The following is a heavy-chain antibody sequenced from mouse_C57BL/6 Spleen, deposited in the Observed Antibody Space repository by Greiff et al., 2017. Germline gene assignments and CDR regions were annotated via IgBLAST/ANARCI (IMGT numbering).Heavy chain of an antibody. J-gene: IGHJ2*01. CDR2: INPGSGGT. CDR1: GYAFTDYL. CDR3: ARRRDYADG. Sequence: VQLQQSGAELVRPGASVKVSCKASGYAFTDYLIEWVKQRPGQGLEWIGVINPGSGGTTYNEKFKGKATLTADKSSSTAYMQLSSLTSEDSAVYFCARRRDYADGWGQVTTLTVAS. V-gene: IGHV1-54*01. D-gene: IGHD2-4*01.